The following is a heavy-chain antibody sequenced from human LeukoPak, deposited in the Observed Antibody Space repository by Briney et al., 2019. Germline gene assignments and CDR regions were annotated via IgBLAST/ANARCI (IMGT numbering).Heavy chain of an antibody. CDR2: IYHSGIT. V-gene: IGHV4-30-4*01. CDR3: ARDRSTVDHYGLDV. D-gene: IGHD4-11*01. J-gene: IGHJ6*02. Sequence: PSETLSLTCTVSGGSISSGDFYWSWIRQPPEKGLEYIGYIYHSGITFYNPSLRSRVTVSIDTSKNQFSLKLSSVTAADTAVYYCARDRSTVDHYGLDVWGQGTTVIVSS. CDR1: GGSISSGDFY.